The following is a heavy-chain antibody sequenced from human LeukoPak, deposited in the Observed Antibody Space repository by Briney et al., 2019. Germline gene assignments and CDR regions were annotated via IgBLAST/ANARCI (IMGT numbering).Heavy chain of an antibody. J-gene: IGHJ4*02. CDR3: ARSDYYGDYFDY. CDR1: GFTVSSSY. D-gene: IGHD4-17*01. CDR2: IYSGGST. Sequence: GGSLRLSCAASGFTVSSSYMSWVRQAPGKGLEWVSVIYSGGSTYYADSVKGRFTISRDNSKNTLYLQMNSLRAEDTAVYYCARSDYYGDYFDYWGQGTLVTVSS. V-gene: IGHV3-53*01.